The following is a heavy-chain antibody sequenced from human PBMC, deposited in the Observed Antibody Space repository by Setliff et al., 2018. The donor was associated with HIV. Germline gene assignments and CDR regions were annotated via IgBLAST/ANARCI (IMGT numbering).Heavy chain of an antibody. CDR2: IYYSRST. V-gene: IGHV4-31*03. J-gene: IGHJ4*02. CDR3: ARQVPVPGVAVTPIDY. Sequence: PSETLSLTCSVSGGSINNDIYFWSWIRQHPGKGLEWIGYIYYSRSTYYNPSLKSRITISVDTSKNQFSLRLSSVTAADTAVYYCARQVPVPGVAVTPIDYWGQGTLVTVSS. D-gene: IGHD3-22*01. CDR1: GGSINNDIYF.